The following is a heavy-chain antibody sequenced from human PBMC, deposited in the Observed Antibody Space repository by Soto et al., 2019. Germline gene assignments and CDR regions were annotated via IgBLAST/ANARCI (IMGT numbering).Heavy chain of an antibody. V-gene: IGHV3-23*01. CDR3: AKVVPAAIKTARSSIDY. CDR1: GFTFSSYA. CDR2: ISGSGGST. J-gene: IGHJ4*02. Sequence: GGSLRLSCAASGFTFSSYAMSWVRQAPGKGLEWVSAISGSGGSTYYADSVKGRFTISRDNSKNTLYLQMNSLRAEDTAVYYCAKVVPAAIKTARSSIDYWGQGTLVTVSS. D-gene: IGHD2-2*01.